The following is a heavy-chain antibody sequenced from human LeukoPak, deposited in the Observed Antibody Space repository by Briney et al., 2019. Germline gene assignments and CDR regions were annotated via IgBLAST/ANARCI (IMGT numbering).Heavy chain of an antibody. CDR3: ARGYCSGGTCYRTFFDY. V-gene: IGHV4-59*01. J-gene: IGHJ4*02. CDR1: GGSISSYY. CDR2: VSYSGST. Sequence: SETLSLICTVSGGSISSYYWSWIRQPPGEGLEWIGYVSYSGSTNYNSTLKSRVTISVDTSKNQFSLKLSSVTAADTAVYYCARGYCSGGTCYRTFFDYWGQGTLVTVSS. D-gene: IGHD2-15*01.